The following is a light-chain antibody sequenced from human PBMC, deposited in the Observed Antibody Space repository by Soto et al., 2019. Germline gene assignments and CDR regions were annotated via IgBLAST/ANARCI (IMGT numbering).Light chain of an antibody. Sequence: QSVLTQPASVSGSPGQSITISCTGTSSDVGGYNYVSWYQQHPGKAPQLMIYEVSNRPSGVSNRFSGSKSGNTASLTISGLQAEDEADYYCSSYTSPSTLVLGGGTKLTVL. CDR3: SSYTSPSTLV. J-gene: IGLJ3*02. CDR1: SSDVGGYNY. V-gene: IGLV2-14*01. CDR2: EVS.